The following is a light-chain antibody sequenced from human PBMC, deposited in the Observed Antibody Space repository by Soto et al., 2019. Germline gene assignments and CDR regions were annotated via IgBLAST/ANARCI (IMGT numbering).Light chain of an antibody. V-gene: IGKV1-9*01. Sequence: IQLTQSPSSLSASVGDSVTITCRASQGISSYLAWYQQKPGKAPKLLIYAASTLQRGAPSRFSGSGSGTDFTLTISSLQPEDFATYYCQQLNSYLTFGGGTKVDIK. CDR2: AAS. CDR3: QQLNSYLT. J-gene: IGKJ4*01. CDR1: QGISSY.